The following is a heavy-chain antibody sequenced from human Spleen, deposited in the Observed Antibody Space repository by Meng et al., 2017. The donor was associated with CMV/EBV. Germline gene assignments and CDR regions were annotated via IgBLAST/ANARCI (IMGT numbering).Heavy chain of an antibody. V-gene: IGHV5-51*01. CDR2: TYPGDSDT. CDR3: ARQGFWKHGPFDY. J-gene: IGHJ4*02. CDR1: GYTFTSYS. Sequence: CQAFGYTFTSYSIGWVRQMPGKGLEWMGITYPGDSDTRYSPSFQGQVTISADKSISTAYLQWSSLKASDTAMYYCARQGFWKHGPFDYWGQGTLVTVSS. D-gene: IGHD1-1*01.